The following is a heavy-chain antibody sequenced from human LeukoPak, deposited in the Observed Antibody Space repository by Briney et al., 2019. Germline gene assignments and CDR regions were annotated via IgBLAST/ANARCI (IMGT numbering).Heavy chain of an antibody. J-gene: IGHJ4*02. CDR3: ARIAKRGGSGRDPGY. Sequence: SETLSLTCTVSGGSISSYYWSWIRQPPGKGLEWIGYIYYSGSTNYNPSLKSRVTISVDTSKNQFSLKLSSVTAADTAAYYCARIAKRGGSGRDPGYWGQGTPVTVSS. CDR1: GGSISSYY. V-gene: IGHV4-59*12. D-gene: IGHD3-10*01. CDR2: IYYSGST.